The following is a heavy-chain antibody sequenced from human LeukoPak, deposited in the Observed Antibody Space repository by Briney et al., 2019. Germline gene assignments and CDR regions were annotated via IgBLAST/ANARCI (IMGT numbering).Heavy chain of an antibody. CDR1: GFTFSSYG. CDR2: INWNGGST. J-gene: IGHJ6*03. Sequence: GGTLRLSCAASGFTFSSYGMSWVRQAPGKGLEWVSGINWNGGSTGYADSVKGRFTISRDNAKNSLYLQMNSLGAEDTALYYCARGGITIFGVVSYMDVWGKGTTVTVSS. CDR3: ARGGITIFGVVSYMDV. D-gene: IGHD3-3*01. V-gene: IGHV3-20*04.